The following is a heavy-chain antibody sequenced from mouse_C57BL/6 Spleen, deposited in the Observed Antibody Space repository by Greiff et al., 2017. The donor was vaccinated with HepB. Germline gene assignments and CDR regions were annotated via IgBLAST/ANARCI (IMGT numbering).Heavy chain of an antibody. CDR1: GYTFTSYW. Sequence: QVQLQQPGTELVKPGASVKLSCKASGYTFTSYWMHWVKQRPDQGLEWIGNINPSNGGTNYNAKFKSKATLTVDKSSSTAYMQLSSLTSEDSAVYYCARYYKRFDYWGQGTTLTVSS. V-gene: IGHV1-53*01. CDR2: INPSNGGT. J-gene: IGHJ2*01. CDR3: ARYYKRFDY. D-gene: IGHD2-12*01.